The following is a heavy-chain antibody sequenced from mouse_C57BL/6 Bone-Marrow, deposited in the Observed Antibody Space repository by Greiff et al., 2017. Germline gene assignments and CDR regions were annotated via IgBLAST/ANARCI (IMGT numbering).Heavy chain of an antibody. Sequence: QVQLQQSGAELAKPGASVKLSCKASGYTFTSYWMHWVKQRPGQGLEWIGYINPSSGYNKYNQKLKDKGTLTADKASSTAYMQLSSLTYEDSAVYYCARGYYSNLDWGQGTTRTVSS. CDR3: ARGYYSNLD. D-gene: IGHD2-5*01. V-gene: IGHV1-7*01. CDR1: GYTFTSYW. CDR2: INPSSGYN. J-gene: IGHJ2*01.